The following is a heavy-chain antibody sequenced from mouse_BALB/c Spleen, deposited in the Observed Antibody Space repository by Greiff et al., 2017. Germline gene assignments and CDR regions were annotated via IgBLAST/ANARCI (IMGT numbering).Heavy chain of an antibody. Sequence: VHVKQSGAELVKPGASVKLSCTASGFNIKDTYMHWVKQRPEQGLEWIGRIDPANGNTKYDPKFQGKATITADTSSNTAYLQLSSLTSEDTAVYYCARFLWSSFDYWGQGTTLTVSS. D-gene: IGHD1-1*02. CDR1: GFNIKDTY. CDR3: ARFLWSSFDY. J-gene: IGHJ2*01. CDR2: IDPANGNT. V-gene: IGHV14-3*02.